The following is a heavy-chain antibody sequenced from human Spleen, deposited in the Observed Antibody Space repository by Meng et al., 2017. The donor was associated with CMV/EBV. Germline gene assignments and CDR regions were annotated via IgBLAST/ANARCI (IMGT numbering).Heavy chain of an antibody. CDR3: ARGGGTVRFLEWLNY. Sequence: SGYIFPGYYIHWVRQAPGQGLEWMGWINPNSGGTNYAQNFQGRVTMTRDTSITTAYMELSGLTSEDTAMYYCARGGGTVRFLEWLNYWGQGSLVTVSS. J-gene: IGHJ4*02. CDR2: INPNSGGT. D-gene: IGHD3-3*01. CDR1: GYIFPGYY. V-gene: IGHV1-2*02.